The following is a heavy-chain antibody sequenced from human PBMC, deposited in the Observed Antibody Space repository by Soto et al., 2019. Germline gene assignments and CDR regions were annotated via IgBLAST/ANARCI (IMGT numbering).Heavy chain of an antibody. V-gene: IGHV3-15*01. CDR1: GFTFSNAW. Sequence: EVQLVESGGGLVKPGGSLRLSCAASGFTFSNAWKSWVRQAPGKGLEWVGRIKSKADGETSVYAAPVKGRFSISRDDSKNMLYLQMDSLRTEDTAVYYCTTTHRIVVMTNLGDAFDIWGQGTMVTVSS. D-gene: IGHD3-22*01. CDR2: IKSKADGETS. J-gene: IGHJ3*02. CDR3: TTTHRIVVMTNLGDAFDI.